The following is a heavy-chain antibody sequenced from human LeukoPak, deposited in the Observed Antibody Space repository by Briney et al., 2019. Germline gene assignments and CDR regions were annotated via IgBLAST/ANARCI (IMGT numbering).Heavy chain of an antibody. CDR1: AGSFISSSHH. V-gene: IGHV4-39*01. CDR3: VRHDGRGGATMGAFDS. J-gene: IGHJ5*01. Sequence: SETLSLTCTVSAGSFISSSHHWGWIRQSPGKGLEWIGTVYYGRTAYYNPSLDGRVTISLDTSANHFSLQLNSVTAADTAVYYCVRHDGRGGATMGAFDSWGQGSLVTVSS. CDR2: VYYGRTA. D-gene: IGHD5-12*01.